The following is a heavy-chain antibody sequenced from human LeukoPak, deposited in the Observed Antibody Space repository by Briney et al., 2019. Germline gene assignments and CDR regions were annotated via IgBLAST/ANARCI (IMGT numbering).Heavy chain of an antibody. CDR1: GFPFSSYA. D-gene: IGHD1-26*01. Sequence: HPGGSLRLSCAASGFPFSSYAMSWVRQAPGKGLEWVSYISSSGSTIYYADSVKGRFTISRDNSKNTLYLQMSSLTAKDTAVYYCAKDRSIGTYYTFDSWGQGTLVTVSS. CDR2: ISSSGSTI. CDR3: AKDRSIGTYYTFDS. V-gene: IGHV3-23*01. J-gene: IGHJ4*02.